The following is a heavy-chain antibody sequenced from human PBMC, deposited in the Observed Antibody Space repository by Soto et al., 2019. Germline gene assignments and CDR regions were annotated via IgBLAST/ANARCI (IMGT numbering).Heavy chain of an antibody. J-gene: IGHJ4*02. CDR2: INHSGST. V-gene: IGHV4-34*01. CDR3: ARDRVTTVTSLPYFDY. CDR1: GGSFSGYY. Sequence: SETLSLTCAVYGGSFSGYYWSWIRQPPGKGLEWIGEINHSGSTNYNPSLKSRVTISVDTSKNQFSLKLSSVTAADTAVYYCARDRVTTVTSLPYFDYWGQGTLVTVSS. D-gene: IGHD4-17*01.